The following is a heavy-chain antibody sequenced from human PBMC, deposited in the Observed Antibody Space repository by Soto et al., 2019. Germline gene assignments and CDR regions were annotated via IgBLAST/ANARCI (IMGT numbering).Heavy chain of an antibody. CDR3: ARDVVVVRGVIIMGPVYYYYYGMDV. V-gene: IGHV3-23*01. CDR2: ISGSGGST. J-gene: IGHJ6*02. D-gene: IGHD3-10*01. Sequence: GGSLRLSCAASGFTFSSYAMSWVRQAPGKGLEWVSAISGSGGSTYYADSVKGRFTISRDNSKNTLYLQMNSLRAEDTAVYYCARDVVVVRGVIIMGPVYYYYYGMDVWGQGTTVTVSS. CDR1: GFTFSSYA.